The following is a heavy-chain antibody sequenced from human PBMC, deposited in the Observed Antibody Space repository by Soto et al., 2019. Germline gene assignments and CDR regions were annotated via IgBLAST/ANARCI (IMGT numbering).Heavy chain of an antibody. CDR1: GGSISSYY. Sequence: SETLSLTCTVSGGSISSYYWSWIRQPPGKGLEWIGYIYYSGSTNYNPSLKSRVTISVDTSKNQFSLKLSSVTAADTAVYYCARQVMRYNWNLEDYYYYMDVWGKGTTVTVSS. J-gene: IGHJ6*03. CDR3: ARQVMRYNWNLEDYYYYMDV. V-gene: IGHV4-59*08. CDR2: IYYSGST. D-gene: IGHD1-20*01.